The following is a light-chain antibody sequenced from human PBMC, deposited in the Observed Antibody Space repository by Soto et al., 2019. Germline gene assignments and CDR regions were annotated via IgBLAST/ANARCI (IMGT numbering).Light chain of an antibody. CDR3: LQYNHYPLT. CDR2: KAS. Sequence: DIQMTQSPSTLSASVEDRVTVTCRASQTINSWLAWYQQRPGKGPKLLIHKASTLEGGVPSRFSGSASGTEFTLTISSLQPHDFATYYCLQYNHYPLTFGGGTRVEI. J-gene: IGKJ4*01. V-gene: IGKV1-5*03. CDR1: QTINSW.